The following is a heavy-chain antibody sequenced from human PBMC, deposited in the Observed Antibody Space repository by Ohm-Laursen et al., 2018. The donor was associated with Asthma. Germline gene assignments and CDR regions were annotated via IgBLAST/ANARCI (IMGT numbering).Heavy chain of an antibody. J-gene: IGHJ4*02. V-gene: IGHV3-21*04. CDR2: ISGSRSNT. D-gene: IGHD1-26*01. CDR1: GFTLSPYD. Sequence: SLRLSCTASGFTLSPYDMNWVRQAPGKGLEWVSSISGSRSNTYYSDSVKGRFTISRDNAKNSLYLQMNSLRAEDTAVYYCARDGIVARGRFDYWGQGTLVTVSS. CDR3: ARDGIVARGRFDY.